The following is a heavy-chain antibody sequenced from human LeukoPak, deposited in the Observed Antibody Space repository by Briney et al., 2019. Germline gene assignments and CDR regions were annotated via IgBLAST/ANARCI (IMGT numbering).Heavy chain of an antibody. D-gene: IGHD3-22*01. V-gene: IGHV4-59*12. CDR1: GGSISSYY. CDR3: ARPYSDSSGYYHDAFDI. J-gene: IGHJ3*02. Sequence: SETLSLTCTVSGGSISSYYWSWIRQPPGKGLEWIGYIYHSGSTYYNPSLKSQVTMSVDTSKNQFSLKLSSVTAADTAVYYCARPYSDSSGYYHDAFDIWGKGTMVTVSS. CDR2: IYHSGST.